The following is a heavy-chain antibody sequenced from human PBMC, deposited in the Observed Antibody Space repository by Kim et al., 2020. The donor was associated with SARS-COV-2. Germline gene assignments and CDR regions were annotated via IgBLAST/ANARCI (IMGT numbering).Heavy chain of an antibody. CDR3: ASCSSTSCYVLGVEDYYYYGMDV. CDR1: GGTFSSYA. V-gene: IGHV1-69*13. J-gene: IGHJ6*02. CDR2: IIPIFGTA. Sequence: SVKVSCKASGGTFSSYAISWVRQAPGQGLEWMGGIIPIFGTANYAQKFQGRVTITADESTSTAYMELSSLRSEDTAVYYCASCSSTSCYVLGVEDYYYYGMDVWGQGTTVTVSS. D-gene: IGHD2-2*01.